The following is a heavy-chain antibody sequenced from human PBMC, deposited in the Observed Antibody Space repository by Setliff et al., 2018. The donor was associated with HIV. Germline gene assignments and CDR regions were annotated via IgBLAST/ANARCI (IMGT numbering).Heavy chain of an antibody. D-gene: IGHD3-3*01. CDR1: GYTFNNFW. CDR3: ARPTGSDLRVAY. J-gene: IGHJ4*02. V-gene: IGHV5-51*01. CDR2: IYPSGSIA. Sequence: PGESLKISCQGSGYTFNNFWIGWVRQMPGKGLEWMGIIYPSGSIAKHNPSFQGLVTFSVDKSINTAFLQWNSLKASDSAMYYCARPTGSDLRVAYWGQGTLVTVSS.